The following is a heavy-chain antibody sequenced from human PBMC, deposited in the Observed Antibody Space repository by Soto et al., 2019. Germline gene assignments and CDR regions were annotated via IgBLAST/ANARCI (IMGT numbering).Heavy chain of an antibody. CDR3: ARGDDYGAVFEF. CDR2: IVPIFGTT. J-gene: IGHJ4*02. D-gene: IGHD4-17*01. V-gene: IGHV1-69*12. CDR1: GGTFRTHS. Sequence: QVQLVQSGAEMKRPGSSVKVSCKVSGGTFRTHSMTWVRQAPGQGLEWLGGIVPIFGTTDYAQRFQDRMTITADESTTTAYMELNNLRSEGTAVYYCARGDDYGAVFEFWGQGTLVTVSS.